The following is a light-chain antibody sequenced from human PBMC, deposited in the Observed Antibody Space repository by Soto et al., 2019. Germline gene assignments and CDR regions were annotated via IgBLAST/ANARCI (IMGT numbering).Light chain of an antibody. CDR3: ASWDDSLNAYV. J-gene: IGLJ1*01. CDR2: YDD. Sequence: QSVLTQPPSVSETPRQRVTISCSGSSSNIGNNAVNWYQQLPGKAPKLLIYYDDLLPSGVSDRFSGSKSGTSASLAISGFHSVDEADYYCASWDDSLNAYVFGTGTKVTVL. V-gene: IGLV1-36*01. CDR1: SSNIGNNA.